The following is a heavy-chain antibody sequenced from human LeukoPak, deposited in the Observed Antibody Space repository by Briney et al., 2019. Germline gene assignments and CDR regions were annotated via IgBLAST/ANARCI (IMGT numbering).Heavy chain of an antibody. D-gene: IGHD3-22*01. Sequence: ASVKVSCKASGYTFTSYYMHWVRQAPGQGLEWMGGIIPIFGTANYAQKFQGRVTITTDESTSTAYMELSSLRSEDTAVYYCARESLRNYYDSSGYYFDYWGQGTLVTVSS. J-gene: IGHJ4*02. CDR1: GYTFTSYY. CDR2: IIPIFGTA. CDR3: ARESLRNYYDSSGYYFDY. V-gene: IGHV1-69*05.